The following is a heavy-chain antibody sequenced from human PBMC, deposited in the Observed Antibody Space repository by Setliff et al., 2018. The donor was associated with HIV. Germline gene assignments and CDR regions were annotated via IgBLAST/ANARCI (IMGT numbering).Heavy chain of an antibody. J-gene: IGHJ6*03. CDR2: IYYSGNT. CDR3: AGHRDPPGSSWIFYYYYMDL. Sequence: SETLSLTCTVSGGSISSNIYYWGWIRRPPGRGLEWIGSIYYSGNTYYNPSLKRRVTMSVDTSNNQFSLSLTSVTATDTATYYCAGHRDPPGSSWIFYYYYMDLWGGGTTVTVSS. D-gene: IGHD6-13*01. V-gene: IGHV4-39*01. CDR1: GGSISSNIYY.